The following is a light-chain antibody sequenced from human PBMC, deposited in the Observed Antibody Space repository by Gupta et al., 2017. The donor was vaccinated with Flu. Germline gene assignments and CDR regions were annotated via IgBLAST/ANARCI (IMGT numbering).Light chain of an antibody. CDR1: QNISVS. V-gene: IGKV1-39*01. CDR3: QQNYCTPPDT. J-gene: IGKJ1*01. CDR2: AAS. Sequence: DIQMTQSPSSLSASVGDRVTITCRASQNISVSLNWYQQKPGKAPKLLIYAASNLHTGVPSRFSSSGSGTDFTLTIISLQLEDFSTYYYQQNYCTPPDTFGQGTKVEIK.